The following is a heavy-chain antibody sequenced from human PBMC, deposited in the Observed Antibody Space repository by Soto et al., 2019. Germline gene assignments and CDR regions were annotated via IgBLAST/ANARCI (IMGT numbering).Heavy chain of an antibody. V-gene: IGHV4-59*01. CDR2: IYYSGST. D-gene: IGHD3-3*01. J-gene: IGHJ3*02. Sequence: SETLSLTCTVSGGSISSYYWSWIRQPPGKGLEWIGYIYYSGSTNYNPSLKSRVTISVDTSKNQFSLKLSSVTTADTAVYYCARDMVHYDFWSVGAFDIWGQGTMVTVSS. CDR1: GGSISSYY. CDR3: ARDMVHYDFWSVGAFDI.